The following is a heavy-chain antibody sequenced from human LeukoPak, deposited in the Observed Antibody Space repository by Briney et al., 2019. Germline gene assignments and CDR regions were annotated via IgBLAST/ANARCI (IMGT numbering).Heavy chain of an antibody. Sequence: QAGGSLRLSCAASGFTFSSYWMHWVRQAPGEGLVWVSRISSDGSSTSYADSVKGRFTITRDNAKNTLYLQMNSLRAEDTAVYYCARGSGISDYWGQGTLVTVSS. CDR2: ISSDGSST. CDR1: GFTFSSYW. CDR3: ARGSGISDY. J-gene: IGHJ4*02. D-gene: IGHD1-14*01. V-gene: IGHV3-74*01.